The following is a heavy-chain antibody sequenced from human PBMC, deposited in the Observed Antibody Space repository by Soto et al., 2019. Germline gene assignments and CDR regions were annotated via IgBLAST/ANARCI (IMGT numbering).Heavy chain of an antibody. CDR1: GFTFTRYS. V-gene: IGHV3-21*06. CDR3: ARESEDLTSNFDY. Sequence: GGSLRLSCAASGFTFTRYSMNWVRQAPGKGLEWVSSISSTTNYIYYGDSMKGRFTISRDNAKSSLYLEMNSLRAEDTAVYYCARESEDLTSNFDYWGQGTLVTVSS. CDR2: ISSTTNYI. J-gene: IGHJ4*02.